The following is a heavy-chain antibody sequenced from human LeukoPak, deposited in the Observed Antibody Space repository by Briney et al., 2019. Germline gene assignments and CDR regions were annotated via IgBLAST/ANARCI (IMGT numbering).Heavy chain of an antibody. CDR3: ARGGYYGSGSYYTGFDY. J-gene: IGHJ4*02. D-gene: IGHD3-10*01. CDR1: GGSISSGPYY. V-gene: IGHV4-61*02. CDR2: IYTSGST. Sequence: SETLSLTCTVSGGSISSGPYYWSWIRQPAGKGLEWIGRIYTSGSTNYNPSLKSRVTISVDSSKNQFSLKLSSVTAADTAVYYCARGGYYGSGSYYTGFDYWGQGTLVIVSS.